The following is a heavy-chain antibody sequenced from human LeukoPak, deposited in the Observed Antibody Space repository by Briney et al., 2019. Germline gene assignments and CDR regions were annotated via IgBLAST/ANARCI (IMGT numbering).Heavy chain of an antibody. V-gene: IGHV1-58*02. CDR1: GFTFTSSA. CDR3: AAEGTIFGVVPYGMDV. CDR2: IVVGSGNT. Sequence: GASVKASCKASGFTFTSSAMQWVRQARGQRLEWIGWIVVGSGNTNYAQKFQERVTITRDMSTSTAYMELSSLRSEDTAVYYCAAEGTIFGVVPYGMDVWGQGTTVTVSS. D-gene: IGHD3-3*01. J-gene: IGHJ6*02.